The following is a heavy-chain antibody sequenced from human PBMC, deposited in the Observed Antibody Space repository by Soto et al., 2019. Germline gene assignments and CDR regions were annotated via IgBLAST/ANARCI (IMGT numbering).Heavy chain of an antibody. CDR2: IYYSGST. D-gene: IGHD6-19*01. Sequence: PSETLFLTCTVSGGSISSGDYYWSWIRQPPGKGLEWIGYIYYSGSTYYNPSLKSRVTISVDTSKNQFSLKLSSVTAADTAVYYCAREEAVAGRAGAFDIWGQGTMVTVSS. V-gene: IGHV4-30-4*01. J-gene: IGHJ3*02. CDR1: GGSISSGDYY. CDR3: AREEAVAGRAGAFDI.